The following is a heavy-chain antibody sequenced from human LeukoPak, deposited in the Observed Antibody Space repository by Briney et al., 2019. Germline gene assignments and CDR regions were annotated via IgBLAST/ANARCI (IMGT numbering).Heavy chain of an antibody. V-gene: IGHV3-13*01. CDR1: GFTFSSYD. D-gene: IGHD3-22*01. J-gene: IGHJ3*02. CDR3: ARGLGNHYDSSGYYGLGDAFDI. Sequence: PGGSLRLSCAASGFTFSSYDMHWVRQATGKGLEWVSAIGTAGDTYYPGSVKGRFTISRENAKNSLYLQMNSLRAGDTAVYYCARGLGNHYDSSGYYGLGDAFDIWGQGTMVTVSS. CDR2: IGTAGDT.